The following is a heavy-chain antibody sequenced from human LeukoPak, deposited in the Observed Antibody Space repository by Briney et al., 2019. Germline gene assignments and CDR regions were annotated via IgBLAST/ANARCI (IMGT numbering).Heavy chain of an antibody. Sequence: PGGSLRLSCAASGFTFSSYWMHWVRQAPGKGLVWVSRINSDVSSTSYADSVKGRFTISRDNAKNTLYLQMNSLGAEDTAVYYCARVGYCSSTSRYVGHDWGQGTLVTVSS. CDR1: GFTFSSYW. CDR3: ARVGYCSSTSRYVGHD. J-gene: IGHJ4*02. CDR2: INSDVSST. D-gene: IGHD2-2*01. V-gene: IGHV3-74*01.